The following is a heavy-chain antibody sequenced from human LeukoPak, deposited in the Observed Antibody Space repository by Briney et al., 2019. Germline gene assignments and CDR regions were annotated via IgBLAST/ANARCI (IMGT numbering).Heavy chain of an antibody. CDR2: ISYDGSNK. J-gene: IGHJ4*02. V-gene: IGHV3-30*18. D-gene: IGHD6-13*01. CDR1: GLTFSSYG. CDR3: AKDRGSSWYYFDY. Sequence: GGSLRLSCAASGLTFSSYGMHWVRQAPGKGLEWVAVISYDGSNKYYADSVKGRFTISRDNSKNTLYLQMNSLRAEDTAVYYCAKDRGSSWYYFDYWGQGTLVTVSS.